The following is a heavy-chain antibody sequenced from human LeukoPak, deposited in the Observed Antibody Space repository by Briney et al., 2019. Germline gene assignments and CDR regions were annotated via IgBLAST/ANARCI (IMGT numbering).Heavy chain of an antibody. CDR2: IYHSGST. CDR1: GGSISSGGYS. Sequence: TPSQTLSLTCAVSGGSISSGGYSWSWIRQPPGKGLEWIGYIYHSGSTYYNPSLKSRVTISVDRSKNQFSLKLSSVTAADTAVYYCASGTASNLFLGYWGQGTLVTVSS. J-gene: IGHJ4*02. V-gene: IGHV4-30-2*01. CDR3: ASGTASNLFLGY. D-gene: IGHD1-14*01.